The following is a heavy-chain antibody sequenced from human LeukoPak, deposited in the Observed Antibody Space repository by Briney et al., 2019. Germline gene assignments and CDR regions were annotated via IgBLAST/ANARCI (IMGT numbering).Heavy chain of an antibody. D-gene: IGHD3-16*01. CDR1: GGSFSGCN. V-gene: IGHV4-34*01. J-gene: IGHJ4*02. CDR3: ATGGVMVNTYY. Sequence: SETLSLTCAVYGGSFSGCNWSWIVQPPGKGLEWIGEINHSGSTNYNPSLKSRVTISVVTSKNQFSLKLSSVTAADKALYYCATGGVMVNTYYWAQGTLVTVSS. CDR2: INHSGST.